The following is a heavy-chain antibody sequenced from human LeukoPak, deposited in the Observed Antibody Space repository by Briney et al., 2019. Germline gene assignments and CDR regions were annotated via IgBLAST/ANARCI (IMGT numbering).Heavy chain of an antibody. V-gene: IGHV3-23*01. CDR2: ILSGGGST. CDR1: GFNFGGYS. J-gene: IGHJ4*02. Sequence: GGSLRLSCEGSGFNFGGYSMSWVRQAPGKGLEWVSGILSGGGSTYYADAVKGRFTVSRDNSRSTLFLQMNSLRAEDAAVYYCAKDAIYGDGYWEFDYWGQGTLVTVSS. D-gene: IGHD2-21*01. CDR3: AKDAIYGDGYWEFDY.